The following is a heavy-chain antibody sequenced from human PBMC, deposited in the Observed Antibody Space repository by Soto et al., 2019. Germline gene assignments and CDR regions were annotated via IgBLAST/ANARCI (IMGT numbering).Heavy chain of an antibody. CDR2: IYYSGST. CDR1: GGSISNGDYY. D-gene: IGHD3-22*01. CDR3: GRDRGYYDSSGPI. V-gene: IGHV4-30-4*01. J-gene: IGHJ3*02. Sequence: PXETLSLTGTVSGGSISNGDYYWSWIRQPPGKGLEWIGYIYYSGSTYYNPSLKSRVTISVDTSKNQFSLKLSSVTAADTAVYYCGRDRGYYDSSGPIWGQGTMVSVSS.